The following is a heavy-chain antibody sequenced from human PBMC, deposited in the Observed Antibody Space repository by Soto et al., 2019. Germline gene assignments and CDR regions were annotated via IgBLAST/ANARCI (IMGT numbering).Heavy chain of an antibody. CDR2: ISYDGSNK. D-gene: IGHD2-2*01. CDR3: ARDKDIVVVPAVLCPFDP. V-gene: IGHV3-30-3*01. CDR1: GFPFSSYA. Sequence: GGSLRLSCAASGFPFSSYAMHLVRQSPGKGLEWVAVISYDGSNKYYADSVKGRFTISRDNSKNTLYLQINSLRAEETAVYYCARDKDIVVVPAVLCPFDPWGQGTLFTVSS. J-gene: IGHJ5*02.